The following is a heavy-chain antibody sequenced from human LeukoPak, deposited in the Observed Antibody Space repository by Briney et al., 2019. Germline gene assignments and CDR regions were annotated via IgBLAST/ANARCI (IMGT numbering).Heavy chain of an antibody. CDR2: ISSSGDTI. CDR1: GFTFSSYE. Sequence: GGSLRLSCAASGFTFSSYEMNWVRQAPGKGLEWVSYISSSGDTIYYADSVKGRFTISRDNAKNSLYLQMNSLRAEDTATYYCARWKESGWVTDYWGQGTLVTVSS. CDR3: ARWKESGWVTDY. V-gene: IGHV3-48*03. D-gene: IGHD6-19*01. J-gene: IGHJ4*02.